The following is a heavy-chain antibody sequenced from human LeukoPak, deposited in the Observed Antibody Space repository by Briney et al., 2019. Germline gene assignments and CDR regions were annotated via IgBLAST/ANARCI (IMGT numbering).Heavy chain of an antibody. J-gene: IGHJ3*02. CDR2: ISSSSSYI. V-gene: IGHV3-21*01. CDR3: ARGGIAARLDAFDI. D-gene: IGHD6-6*01. Sequence: PGGSLRLSCAASGFTFSSYYMNWVRQFPGKGLEWVSSISSSSSYIYYADSVKGRFTISRDNAKNSLYLQMNSLRAEDTAVYYCARGGIAARLDAFDIWGQGTMVTVSS. CDR1: GFTFSSYY.